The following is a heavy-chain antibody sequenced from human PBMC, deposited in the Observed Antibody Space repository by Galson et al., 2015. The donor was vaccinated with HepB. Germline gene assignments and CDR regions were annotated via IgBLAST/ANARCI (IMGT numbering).Heavy chain of an antibody. Sequence: PALVKPTQTLTLTCTFSGFSLRTSGMCVSWIRQPPGKALEWLARIDWDDDKYYSTSLKTRLTISKDTSKNQVVLTMTNMDPVDTATYYCARIVHCGGPAWYFDLWGRGTLVTVSS. D-gene: IGHD2-21*01. CDR1: GFSLRTSGMC. V-gene: IGHV2-70*11. CDR3: ARIVHCGGPAWYFDL. J-gene: IGHJ2*01. CDR2: IDWDDDK.